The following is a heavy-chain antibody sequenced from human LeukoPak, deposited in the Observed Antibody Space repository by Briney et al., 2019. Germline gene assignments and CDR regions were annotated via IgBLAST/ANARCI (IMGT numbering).Heavy chain of an antibody. CDR3: AREVSADTYYYYYGMDV. CDR2: IYYRSKWYN. J-gene: IGHJ6*02. CDR1: GDSVSSNSAA. D-gene: IGHD1-14*01. Sequence: SQTLSLTCAISGDSVSSNSAAWNWIRQSPSRGLEWLGRIYYRSKWYNDYAVSVKSRITINPDTSKNQFSLQLNSVTPEDTAVYYCAREVSADTYYYYYGMDVWGQGTTVTVSS. V-gene: IGHV6-1*01.